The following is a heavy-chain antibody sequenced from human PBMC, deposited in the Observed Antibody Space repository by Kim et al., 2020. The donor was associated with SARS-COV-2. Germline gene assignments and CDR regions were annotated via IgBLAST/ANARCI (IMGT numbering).Heavy chain of an antibody. V-gene: IGHV1-2*04. CDR2: INPNSGGT. D-gene: IGHD3-10*01. CDR1: GYTFTGYY. CDR3: ARARLLLWFGELWDAFDI. J-gene: IGHJ3*02. Sequence: ASVKVSCKASGYTFTGYYMHWVRQAPGQGLEWMGWINPNSGGTNYAQKFQGWVTMTRDTSISTAYMELSRLRSDDTAVYYCARARLLLWFGELWDAFDIWGQGTMVTVSS.